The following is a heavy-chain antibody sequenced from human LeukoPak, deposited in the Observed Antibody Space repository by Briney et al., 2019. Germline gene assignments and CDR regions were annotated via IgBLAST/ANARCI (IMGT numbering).Heavy chain of an antibody. V-gene: IGHV3-7*01. CDR1: GFTFTNYW. J-gene: IGHJ4*02. CDR3: ARDRYYYDSSGYYRVY. D-gene: IGHD3-22*01. Sequence: AGGSLRLSCAASGFTFTNYWMSWVRQAPGKGLEWVANIKQDGSEKYYVDSVRGRFTISRDNTKNSLYLQMNSLRAEDTAVYYCARDRYYYDSSGYYRVYWGQGTLVTVSS. CDR2: IKQDGSEK.